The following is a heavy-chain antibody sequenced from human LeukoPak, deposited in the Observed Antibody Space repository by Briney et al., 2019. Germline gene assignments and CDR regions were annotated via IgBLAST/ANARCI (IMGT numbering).Heavy chain of an antibody. CDR1: GFTFSSYN. J-gene: IGHJ4*02. CDR3: ARESAAGRTRGDGFFDY. D-gene: IGHD6-13*01. CDR2: ISSSSSYI. Sequence: GGSLGLSCAASGFTFSSYNMNWVRQAPGKGLEWVSSISSSSSYIFYADSVKGRFTISRDNAKNSLYLQMNSLRAEDTAVYYCARESAAGRTRGDGFFDYWGQGTLVTVSS. V-gene: IGHV3-21*01.